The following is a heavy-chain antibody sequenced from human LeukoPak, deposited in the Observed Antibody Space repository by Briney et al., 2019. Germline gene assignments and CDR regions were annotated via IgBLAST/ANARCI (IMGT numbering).Heavy chain of an antibody. CDR3: ARCPSYYSSSWCFDY. CDR1: GGTFSSYA. Sequence: SSVKVSCKASGGTFSSYAISWVRQAPGQGLERMGGIIPIFGTANYAQKFQGRVTITADESTSTAYMELRSLRSDDTAVYYCARCPSYYSSSWCFDYWGQGTLVTVSS. V-gene: IGHV1-69*01. CDR2: IIPIFGTA. D-gene: IGHD6-13*01. J-gene: IGHJ4*02.